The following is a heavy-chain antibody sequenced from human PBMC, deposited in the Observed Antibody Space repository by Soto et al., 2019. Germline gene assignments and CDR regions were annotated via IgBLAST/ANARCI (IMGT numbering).Heavy chain of an antibody. CDR1: SDSISSVNW. CDR3: ARGQYYFDY. CDR2: IYHSGST. V-gene: IGHV4-4*02. J-gene: IGHJ4*02. Sequence: SETLSLTFVVSSDSISSVNWWSWVRQSPGKGLEWIGEIYHSGSTNYNPSLKSRVAISVDKSKNQFSLKLTSLTAADTAVYYCARGQYYFDYWGPGTLVTVSS.